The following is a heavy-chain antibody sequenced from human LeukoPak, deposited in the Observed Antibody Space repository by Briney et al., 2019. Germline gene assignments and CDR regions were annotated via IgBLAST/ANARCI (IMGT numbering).Heavy chain of an antibody. CDR2: ISWNSGSI. D-gene: IGHD3-10*01. CDR3: AKDRSYGSGSYYNELDY. CDR1: GFTFDDYA. Sequence: GGSLRLSCAASGFTFDDYAMHWVRQAPGKGLEWVSGISWNSGSIGYADSVKGRFTISRDNAKNSLYLQMNSLRAEDTALYYCAKDRSYGSGSYYNELDYWGQRTLVTVSS. J-gene: IGHJ4*02. V-gene: IGHV3-9*01.